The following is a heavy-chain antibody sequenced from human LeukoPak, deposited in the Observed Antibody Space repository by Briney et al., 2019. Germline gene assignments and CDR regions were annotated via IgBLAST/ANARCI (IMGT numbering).Heavy chain of an antibody. CDR1: GFIVSGKY. D-gene: IGHD3-22*01. V-gene: IGHV3-53*01. Sequence: PGGSLRLSCAASGFIVSGKYMSWVRQAPGKGLEWVSVIRSGGSTSYADSVKGRFTISRDNSKNTLYLQMNSLGAEDTAVYYCAREGSFDSSGYNDALDIWGQGTMVTVSA. J-gene: IGHJ3*02. CDR2: IRSGGST. CDR3: AREGSFDSSGYNDALDI.